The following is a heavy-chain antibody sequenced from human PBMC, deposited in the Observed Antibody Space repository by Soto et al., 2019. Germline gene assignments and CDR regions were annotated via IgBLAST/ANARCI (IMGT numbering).Heavy chain of an antibody. D-gene: IGHD2-2*01. V-gene: IGHV3-30*18. CDR2: ISYDGSNK. J-gene: IGHJ6*02. CDR3: AKVRVPAAMPKNYYYYYGMDV. CDR1: GFTFSSYG. Sequence: PGGSLRLSCAASGFTFSSYGMHWVRQAPGKGLEWVAVISYDGSNKYYADSVKGRFTISRDNSKNTLYLQMNSLRAEDTAVYYCAKVRVPAAMPKNYYYYYGMDVWGQGTTVTVSS.